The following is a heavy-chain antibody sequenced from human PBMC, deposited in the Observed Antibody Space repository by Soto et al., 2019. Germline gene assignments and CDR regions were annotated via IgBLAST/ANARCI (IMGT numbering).Heavy chain of an antibody. Sequence: EVQLVESGGGLVQPGGSLRLSCAASGFTFSSYWMSWVRQAPGKGLEWVANIKQDGSEKYYVDSVKGRFTIARDNAKNSLYLQMNSLRAKDTAVYYCARDQFDYYDSSCYDNDAFDIWGQGTMVTVSS. CDR3: ARDQFDYYDSSCYDNDAFDI. J-gene: IGHJ3*02. CDR2: IKQDGSEK. CDR1: GFTFSSYW. D-gene: IGHD3-22*01. V-gene: IGHV3-7*03.